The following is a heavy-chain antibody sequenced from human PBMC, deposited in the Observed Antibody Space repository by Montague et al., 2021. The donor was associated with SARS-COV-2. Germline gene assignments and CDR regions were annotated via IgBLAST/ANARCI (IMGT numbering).Heavy chain of an antibody. V-gene: IGHV4-34*01. Sequence: SETRSLTCTVSGGSISSYYWSWIRQPPGKGLEWIGEINHSGSTNYNPSLKSRVTISVDTSKNQFSLKLSSVTAADTAVYYCARVRAVPAAMRIFSLGRSYYGMDVWGQGTTVTVSS. J-gene: IGHJ6*02. CDR3: ARVRAVPAAMRIFSLGRSYYGMDV. CDR2: INHSGST. D-gene: IGHD2-2*01. CDR1: GGSISSYY.